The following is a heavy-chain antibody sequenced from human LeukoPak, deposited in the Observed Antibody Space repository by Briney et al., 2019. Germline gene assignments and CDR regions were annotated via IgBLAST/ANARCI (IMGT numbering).Heavy chain of an antibody. V-gene: IGHV1-69*13. CDR2: IIPIFGTA. CDR3: ARGTTTVTTSDYYGMDV. J-gene: IGHJ6*02. CDR1: GGTFSSYA. D-gene: IGHD4-17*01. Sequence: ASVKVSCKASGGTFSSYAISWVRQAPGQGLEWVGGIIPIFGTANYAQKFQGRVTITADEATSTAYMELSSLRSEDTAVYYCARGTTTVTTSDYYGMDVWGQGTTVTVSS.